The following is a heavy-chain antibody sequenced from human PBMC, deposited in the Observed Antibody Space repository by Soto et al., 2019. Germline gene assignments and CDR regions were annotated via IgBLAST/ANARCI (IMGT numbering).Heavy chain of an antibody. CDR3: ARDLFTHTGSYLDH. D-gene: IGHD1-26*01. V-gene: IGHV3-74*01. Sequence: GGSLRLSCAASGLTFRSYWMHWVRQAXGKGLVWVSRINTDGSTTDYADSVKGRFTISRDNAKNTLFLQMNSLGDEDTAVYYCARDLFTHTGSYLDHWGLGTLVTVSS. J-gene: IGHJ4*02. CDR1: GLTFRSYW. CDR2: INTDGSTT.